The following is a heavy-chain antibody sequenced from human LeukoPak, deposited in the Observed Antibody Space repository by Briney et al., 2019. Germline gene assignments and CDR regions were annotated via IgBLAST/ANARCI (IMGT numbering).Heavy chain of an antibody. Sequence: GVSVKVSCKASGFTFTSSAVQWVRQARGQRLEWIGWIVVGSGNTNYAQKFQERVTITRDMSTSTAYMELSSLRSEDTAVYYCAADMGYYYGMDVWGKGTTVTVSS. CDR2: IVVGSGNT. J-gene: IGHJ6*04. D-gene: IGHD1-26*01. V-gene: IGHV1-58*01. CDR1: GFTFTSSA. CDR3: AADMGYYYGMDV.